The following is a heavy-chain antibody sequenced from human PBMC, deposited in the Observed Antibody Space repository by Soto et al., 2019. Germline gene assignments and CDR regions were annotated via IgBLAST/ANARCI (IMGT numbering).Heavy chain of an antibody. J-gene: IGHJ6*02. CDR3: ARFLGIAVAGTAGGYYYYYGIDV. CDR1: GGSISSYY. Sequence: SETLSLTCTVSGGSISSYYWSWIRQPPGKGLEWIGYIYYSGSTNYNPSLKSRVTISVDTSKNQFSLKLSSVTAADTAVYYCARFLGIAVAGTAGGYYYYYGIDVWGQGTTVTVSS. D-gene: IGHD6-19*01. V-gene: IGHV4-59*08. CDR2: IYYSGST.